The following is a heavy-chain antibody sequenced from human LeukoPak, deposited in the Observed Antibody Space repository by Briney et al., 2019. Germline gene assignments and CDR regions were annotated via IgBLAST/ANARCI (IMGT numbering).Heavy chain of an antibody. V-gene: IGHV3-33*01. Sequence: GSLRLSCAASGFTFSSYGMHWVRQAPGKGLEWVAVIWYDGSNKYYADSVKGRFTISRDNSKNTLYLQMNSLRAEDTAVYYCAGGKVGYSYGYFDYWGQGTLVTVSS. CDR3: AGGKVGYSYGYFDY. CDR2: IWYDGSNK. J-gene: IGHJ4*02. D-gene: IGHD5-18*01. CDR1: GFTFSSYG.